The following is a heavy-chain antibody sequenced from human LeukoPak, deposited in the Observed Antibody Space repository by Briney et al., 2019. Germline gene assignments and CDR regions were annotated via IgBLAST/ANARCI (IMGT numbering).Heavy chain of an antibody. J-gene: IGHJ2*01. CDR1: GFTFDDYA. Sequence: GGSLRLSCAASGFTFDDYAMHWVRQAPGKGLEWVSGISYNSDTIAYADSVKGRFTISRDNAENSLYLQMNSLRAEDTALYYCAKDYCGGDCYSGWYFDLWGRGTLVTVSS. CDR3: AKDYCGGDCYSGWYFDL. V-gene: IGHV3-9*01. CDR2: ISYNSDTI. D-gene: IGHD2-21*02.